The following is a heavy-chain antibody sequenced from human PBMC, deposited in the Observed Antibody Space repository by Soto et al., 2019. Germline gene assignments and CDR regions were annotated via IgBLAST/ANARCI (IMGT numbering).Heavy chain of an antibody. D-gene: IGHD3-16*01. CDR2: SIPIFGRA. Sequence: SVKVSCKASGCTFSSYAIRWVRQAPGQGLEWMGGSIPIFGRAYYTQKFQGRVTMTANESTSTAYMELSSLRSEDTAVYYCARELGGRHQPLLDYWGQGTLVTVSS. CDR3: ARELGGRHQPLLDY. J-gene: IGHJ4*02. CDR1: GCTFSSYA. V-gene: IGHV1-69*13.